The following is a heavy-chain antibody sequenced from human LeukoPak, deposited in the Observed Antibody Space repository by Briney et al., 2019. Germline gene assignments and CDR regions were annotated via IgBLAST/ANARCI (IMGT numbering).Heavy chain of an antibody. CDR3: ARDRGYDFWSGYYRDYYYGMDV. V-gene: IGHV4-34*01. CDR1: GGSFSGYY. J-gene: IGHJ6*02. D-gene: IGHD3-3*01. Sequence: SETLSLTCAVYGGSFSGYYWSWIRQPPGKGLEWIGEINHSGSTNYNPSLKSRVTISVDTSKNQFSLKLSSVTAADTAVYYCARDRGYDFWSGYYRDYYYGMDVWGQGTTVTVSS. CDR2: INHSGST.